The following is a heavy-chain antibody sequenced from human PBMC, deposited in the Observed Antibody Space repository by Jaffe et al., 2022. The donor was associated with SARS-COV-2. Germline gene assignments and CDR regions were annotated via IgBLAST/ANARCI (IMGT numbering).Heavy chain of an antibody. CDR2: IKSKTDGGTT. D-gene: IGHD3-22*01. V-gene: IGHV3-15*01. J-gene: IGHJ3*02. CDR3: TTGPITATMIVVVASWDGDAFDI. Sequence: EVQLVESGGGLVKPGGSLRLSCAASGFTFSNAWMSWVRQAPGKGLEWVGRIKSKTDGGTTDYAAPVKGRFTISRDDSKNTLYLQMNSLKTEDTAVYYCTTGPITATMIVVVASWDGDAFDIWGQGTMVTVSS. CDR1: GFTFSNAW.